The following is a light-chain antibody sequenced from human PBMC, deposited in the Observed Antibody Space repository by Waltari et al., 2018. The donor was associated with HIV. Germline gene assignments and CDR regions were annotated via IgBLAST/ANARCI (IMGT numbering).Light chain of an antibody. CDR2: EVN. CDR3: TSYAGINPVA. Sequence: QSALTQPPSASGSPGQSVTISCTGTSSDVGRYDYVSWYQQHPGEAPKLLIYEVNKRPSGVPDRFSGSKAGNTASLTVSGLQAEDEAEYYCTSYAGINPVAFGGGTNLTV. CDR1: SSDVGRYDY. J-gene: IGLJ2*01. V-gene: IGLV2-8*01.